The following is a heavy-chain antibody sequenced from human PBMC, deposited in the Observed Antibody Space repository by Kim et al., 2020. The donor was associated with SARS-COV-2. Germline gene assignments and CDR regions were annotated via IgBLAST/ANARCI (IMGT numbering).Heavy chain of an antibody. CDR2: IKQDGSEK. CDR1: GFTFSSYW. Sequence: GGSLRLSCAASGFTFSSYWMSWVRQAPGKGLEWVANIKQDGSEKYYVDSVKGRFTISRDNAKNSLYLQMNSLRAEDTAVYYCARDRKYYGSGLKSNWFDPWGQGTLVTVSS. J-gene: IGHJ5*02. V-gene: IGHV3-7*03. D-gene: IGHD3-10*01. CDR3: ARDRKYYGSGLKSNWFDP.